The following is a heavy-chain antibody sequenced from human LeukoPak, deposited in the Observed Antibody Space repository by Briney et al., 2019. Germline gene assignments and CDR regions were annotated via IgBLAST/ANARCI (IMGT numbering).Heavy chain of an antibody. Sequence: ASVKVSCKASGYTFTSYGISWVRQAPGQGIEWMGWITAYNDNTYYAQKLQGRVTMTTDTSTSTAYMELRSLRSGDTAVYCRARDLRRGSSSWYVSGGDYWGQGTLVTVSS. CDR3: ARDLRRGSSSWYVSGGDY. J-gene: IGHJ4*02. V-gene: IGHV1-18*01. D-gene: IGHD6-13*01. CDR1: GYTFTSYG. CDR2: ITAYNDNT.